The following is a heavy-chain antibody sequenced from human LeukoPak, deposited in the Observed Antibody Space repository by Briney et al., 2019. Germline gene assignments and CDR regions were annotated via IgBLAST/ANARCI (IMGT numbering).Heavy chain of an antibody. V-gene: IGHV4-59*10. D-gene: IGHD3-10*01. CDR1: GGSFSGYY. CDR3: ARGGFSSFGP. J-gene: IGHJ5*02. Sequence: PSETLSLTCAVYGGSFSGYYWSWIRQPAGKGLEWIGRFYTDGSTNYNPSLKSRVTMSVDTSKKQFSLKLTSITAADTAVYYCARGGFSSFGPWGQGILVTVSS. CDR2: FYTDGST.